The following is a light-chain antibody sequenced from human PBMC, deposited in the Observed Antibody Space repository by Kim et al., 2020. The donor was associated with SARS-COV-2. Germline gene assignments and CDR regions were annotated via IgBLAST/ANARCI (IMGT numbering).Light chain of an antibody. CDR3: CSYAGSSTYV. Sequence: QSALTQPASVSGSPGQSITISCTGTSSDVGSYNLVSWYQHHPGKAPKLMIYEVSKRPSGVSNRFSGSKSGNTASLTISGLQAEDEADYYCCSYAGSSTYVFGGGTKL. CDR2: EVS. J-gene: IGLJ2*01. CDR1: SSDVGSYNL. V-gene: IGLV2-23*02.